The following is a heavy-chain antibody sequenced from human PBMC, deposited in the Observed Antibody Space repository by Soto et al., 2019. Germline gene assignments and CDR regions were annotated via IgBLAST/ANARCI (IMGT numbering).Heavy chain of an antibody. J-gene: IGHJ4*02. CDR1: GFTLSDYT. CDR2: ISSSGDYI. V-gene: IGHV3-21*01. Sequence: GGSLRLSCAASGFTLSDYTMNWVRQAPGKGLEWVSSISSSGDYIYYADSLKGRFTISRDSPKSSLYLQMNSLRAEDTAVYYCTRDREGETNGSGYWGQGTLVTVSS. D-gene: IGHD1-26*01. CDR3: TRDREGETNGSGY.